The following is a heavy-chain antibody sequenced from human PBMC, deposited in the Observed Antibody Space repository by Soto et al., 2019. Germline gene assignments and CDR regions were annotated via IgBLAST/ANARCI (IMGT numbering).Heavy chain of an antibody. V-gene: IGHV3-21*01. CDR1: GFTFSSYS. J-gene: IGHJ5*02. D-gene: IGHD6-19*01. CDR2: ISSSSSYI. Sequence: PGGSLRLSCAASGFTFSSYSMNWVRQAPGKGLEWVSSISSSSSYIYYADSVKGRFTISRDNSKNTLYLQMNSLRAEDTAVYYCNVLSSSWYRGWFDPWGQGTLVTVSS. CDR3: NVLSSSWYRGWFDP.